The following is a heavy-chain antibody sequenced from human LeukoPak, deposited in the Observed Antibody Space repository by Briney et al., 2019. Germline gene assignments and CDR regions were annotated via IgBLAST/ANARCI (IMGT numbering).Heavy chain of an antibody. V-gene: IGHV4-59*08. CDR1: GDSISSFY. J-gene: IGHJ4*02. Sequence: SETLSLTCTVSGDSISSFYWYWIRQPPGKGLEWIGYIYYTGSTDYNPSLKSRVTISVDTSKNQFSLKLNSVTAADTAVYYCARHKPSSSGSYAHYYFDYWGQGSLVTVSS. CDR3: ARHKPSSSGSYAHYYFDY. CDR2: IYYTGST. D-gene: IGHD3-10*01.